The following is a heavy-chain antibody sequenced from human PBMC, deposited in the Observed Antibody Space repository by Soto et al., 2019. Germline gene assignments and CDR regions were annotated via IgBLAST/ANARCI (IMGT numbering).Heavy chain of an antibody. CDR2: IYYSGST. CDR1: GGSISSGGYY. Sequence: SETLSLTCTVSGGSISSGGYYWSWIRQHPGKGLEWIGYIYYSGSTYYNPSLKSRVTISVDTSKNQFSLKLSSVTAADTAVYYCANSIAAAGTPPHTIAYWGQGTLVTVSS. D-gene: IGHD6-13*01. CDR3: ANSIAAAGTPPHTIAY. J-gene: IGHJ4*02. V-gene: IGHV4-31*03.